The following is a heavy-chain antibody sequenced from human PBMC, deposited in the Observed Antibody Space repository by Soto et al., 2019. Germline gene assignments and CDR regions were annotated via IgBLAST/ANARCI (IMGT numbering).Heavy chain of an antibody. Sequence: PSETLSLTCTVSGGSISSGGYYWSWIRQHPGKGLEWIGYIYYSGSTYYNPSLKSRVTISVDTSKNQFSLKLSSVTAADTAVYYCARGGSSKHIPKQWLVYFVWGQGTLVTVSS. D-gene: IGHD6-19*01. CDR2: IYYSGST. CDR1: GGSISSGGYY. CDR3: ARGGSSKHIPKQWLVYFV. V-gene: IGHV4-31*03. J-gene: IGHJ4*02.